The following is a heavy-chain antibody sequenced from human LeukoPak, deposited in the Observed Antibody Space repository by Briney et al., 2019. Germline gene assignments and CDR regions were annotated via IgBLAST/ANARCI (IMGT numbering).Heavy chain of an antibody. J-gene: IGHJ6*03. V-gene: IGHV3-30*02. D-gene: IGHD4-11*01. CDR1: GFTFSTYG. CDR2: IRYDGSDE. CDR3: AKDGPTTVNYYYYYYMDV. Sequence: GGSLRLSCAASGFTFSTYGMHWVRQAPGKGLEWVAFIRYDGSDEYYTDSVKGRFTISRDKSKNTLFLQMNSLRAEDTAVYYCAKDGPTTVNYYYYYYMDVWGKGTTVTVSS.